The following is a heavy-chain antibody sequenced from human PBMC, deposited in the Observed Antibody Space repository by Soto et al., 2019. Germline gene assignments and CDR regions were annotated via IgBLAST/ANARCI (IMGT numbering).Heavy chain of an antibody. D-gene: IGHD1-26*01. CDR2: IIPILGIA. Sequence: QVQLVQSGAEVKKHGSSVKVSCKASGGTFSSYTISWVRQAPGQGLEWMGRIIPILGIANYAQKFQGRVTITADKSTTTAKMELSRQRSEDTAEYYCASGLLGSSDYWGQGTLVTV. V-gene: IGHV1-69*02. CDR3: ASGLLGSSDY. J-gene: IGHJ4*02. CDR1: GGTFSSYT.